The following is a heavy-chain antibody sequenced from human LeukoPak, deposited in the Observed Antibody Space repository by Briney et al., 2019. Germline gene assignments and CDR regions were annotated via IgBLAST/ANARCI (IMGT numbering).Heavy chain of an antibody. CDR1: GFTFSSYS. D-gene: IGHD3-10*01. CDR3: AGGRITMVRGAQDYYYGMDV. CDR2: ISSSSSTI. J-gene: IGHJ6*02. V-gene: IGHV3-48*02. Sequence: GGSLRLSCAASGFTFSSYSMSWVRQAPGKGLEWVSYISSSSSTIYYADSVKGRFTISRDNAKNSLYLQMNSLRDEDTAVYYCAGGRITMVRGAQDYYYGMDVWGQGTTVTVSS.